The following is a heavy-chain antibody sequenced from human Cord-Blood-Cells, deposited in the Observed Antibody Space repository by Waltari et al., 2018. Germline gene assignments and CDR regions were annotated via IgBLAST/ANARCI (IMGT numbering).Heavy chain of an antibody. CDR2: ISGSGGST. V-gene: IGHV3-23*01. CDR3: AKDRGFDY. J-gene: IGHJ4*02. Sequence: EVQLLESGGGLVQPGGSLRLSCAASGFTFSSYAMSWVRQAPGKGVEWGSAISGSGGSTFYADSVKCRFTISRDNSKNTLYLQMNSLRAEDTAVYYCAKDRGFDYWGQGTLVTVSS. CDR1: GFTFSSYA.